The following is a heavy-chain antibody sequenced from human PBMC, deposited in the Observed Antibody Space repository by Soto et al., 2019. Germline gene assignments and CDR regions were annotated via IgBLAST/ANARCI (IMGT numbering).Heavy chain of an antibody. Sequence: QTLSLTCAISGDSVSSDSAAWNWIRQSPSRGLEWLGRTYYRSKWCNDYAVSVKSRITINPETSKNQFSLQLNSMSPEDTAVYYCARERGFLSEALDIWGRGTMVTVSS. V-gene: IGHV6-1*01. CDR1: GDSVSSDSAA. CDR3: ARERGFLSEALDI. D-gene: IGHD2-21*01. J-gene: IGHJ3*02. CDR2: TYYRSKWCN.